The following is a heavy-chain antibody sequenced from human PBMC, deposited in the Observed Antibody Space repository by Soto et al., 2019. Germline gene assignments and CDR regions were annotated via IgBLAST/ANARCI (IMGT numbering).Heavy chain of an antibody. J-gene: IGHJ6*01. CDR2: ISYSGST. Sequence: QVQLQESGPGLVKPSETLSLTCRISGGSISSYYWNWIRQAPGKGLEWIGFISYSGSTNYNPALTSRVTISVDTSKDQISLRLNSVTAADTAVYYCARVQSTSWGYYYVVDVWGQGTTVTVSS. V-gene: IGHV4-59*01. CDR3: ARVQSTSWGYYYVVDV. D-gene: IGHD2-2*01. CDR1: GGSISSYY.